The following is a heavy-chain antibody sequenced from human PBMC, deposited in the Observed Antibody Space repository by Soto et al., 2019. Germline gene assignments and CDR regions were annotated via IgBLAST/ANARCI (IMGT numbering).Heavy chain of an antibody. CDR2: IRSKAYGGTT. CDR3: TRDFEGQNIVLMVYATNAFDI. J-gene: IGHJ3*02. Sequence: GGSLRLSCTASGFTFGDYAMSWFRQAPGKGLEWVGFIRSKAYGGTTEYAASVKGRFTISRDDSKSIAYLQMNSLKTEDTAVYYCTRDFEGQNIVLMVYATNAFDIWGQGTMVTVSS. V-gene: IGHV3-49*03. CDR1: GFTFGDYA. D-gene: IGHD2-8*01.